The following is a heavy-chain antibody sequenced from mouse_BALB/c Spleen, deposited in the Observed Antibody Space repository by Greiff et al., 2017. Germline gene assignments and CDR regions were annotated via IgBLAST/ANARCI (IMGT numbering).Heavy chain of an antibody. D-gene: IGHD2-4*01. CDR1: GFNIKDTY. CDR2: IDPANGNT. Sequence: EVQLVESGAELVKPGASVKLSCTASGFNIKDTYMHWVKQRPEQGLEWIGRIDPANGNTKYDPKFQGKATITADTSSNTAYLQLSSLTSEDTAVYYCARVYDYVDAMDYWGQGTSVTVSS. V-gene: IGHV14-3*02. J-gene: IGHJ4*01. CDR3: ARVYDYVDAMDY.